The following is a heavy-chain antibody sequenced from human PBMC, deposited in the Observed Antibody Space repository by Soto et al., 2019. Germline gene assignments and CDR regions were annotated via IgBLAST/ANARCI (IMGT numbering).Heavy chain of an antibody. V-gene: IGHV3-23*01. Sequence: PGGSLRLSCAASRFPFSTYALTWVRQAPGKELEWVSAISGSGGSTHYADSVKGRFTISRDNSMNTVFLQMNSLRADDTAVYYCAKGVDVWGSFRSHFQYYYGMDVWGQGTTVTVSS. CDR2: ISGSGGST. D-gene: IGHD3-16*02. CDR3: AKGVDVWGSFRSHFQYYYGMDV. J-gene: IGHJ6*02. CDR1: RFPFSTYA.